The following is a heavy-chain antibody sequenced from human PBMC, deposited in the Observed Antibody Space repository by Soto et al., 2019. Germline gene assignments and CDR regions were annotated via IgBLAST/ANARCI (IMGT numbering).Heavy chain of an antibody. CDR3: AKDLTVDDSSGYYAGYFDY. J-gene: IGHJ4*02. D-gene: IGHD3-22*01. V-gene: IGHV3-30*18. CDR1: GFTFSSYG. Sequence: QVQLVESGGGVVQPGRSLRLSCAASGFTFSSYGMHWVRQAPGKGLEWVAVISYDGSNKYYADSVKGRFTLSRDNSKNTLYLQMNSLRAEDTAVYYCAKDLTVDDSSGYYAGYFDYWGQGTLVTVSS. CDR2: ISYDGSNK.